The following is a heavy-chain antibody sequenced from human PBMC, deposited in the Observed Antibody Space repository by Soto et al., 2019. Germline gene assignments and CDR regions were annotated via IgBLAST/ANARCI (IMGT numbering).Heavy chain of an antibody. D-gene: IGHD2-2*02. CDR1: GGTFSSYT. CDR3: ARAIGTDNWFDP. V-gene: IGHV1-69*02. CDR2: IIPILGIA. Sequence: QVQLVQSGAEVKKPGSSVKVSCKASGGTFSSYTISWVRQAPGQGLEWMGRIIPILGIANYAQKFQGRVTITADKSTSTAYIELSSLRSEDTAVYYCARAIGTDNWFDPWGQGTLVTVSS. J-gene: IGHJ5*02.